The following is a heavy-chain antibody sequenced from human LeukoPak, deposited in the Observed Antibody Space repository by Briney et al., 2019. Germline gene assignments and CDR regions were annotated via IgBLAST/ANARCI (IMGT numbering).Heavy chain of an antibody. CDR1: GFTFSRYY. Sequence: GGSLRLSCAASGFTFSRYYMHWVRQAPGKGPEWVAVISEDGSGTYYAGSVKGRFTISRDNSKNTLDLQMDTLRAEDTAVYYCARDVSGSWSTDYWGQGTLVTVSS. V-gene: IGHV3-30*03. D-gene: IGHD3-3*01. CDR2: ISEDGSGT. CDR3: ARDVSGSWSTDY. J-gene: IGHJ4*02.